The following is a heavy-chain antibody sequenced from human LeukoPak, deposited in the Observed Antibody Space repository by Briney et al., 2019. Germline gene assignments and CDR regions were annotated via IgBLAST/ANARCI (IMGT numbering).Heavy chain of an antibody. CDR2: ISYDGGDQ. V-gene: IGHV3-30*18. CDR3: AKGLPHSVRWYYFDY. D-gene: IGHD6-13*01. Sequence: TGGSLRLSCAASGFTFSSYGMHWVRQAPGKGLEWVALISYDGGDQFYEDSVKGRFTISRDDSKNTLYLQMNSLRAEDTAVYYCAKGLPHSVRWYYFDYWGQGTLVTVSS. CDR1: GFTFSSYG. J-gene: IGHJ4*02.